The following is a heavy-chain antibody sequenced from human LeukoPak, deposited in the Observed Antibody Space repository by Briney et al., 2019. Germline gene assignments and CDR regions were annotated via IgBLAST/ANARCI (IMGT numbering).Heavy chain of an antibody. J-gene: IGHJ3*02. CDR1: GYTFTSYG. CDR2: ISAYNGNT. Sequence: ASVKVSCKASGYTFTSYGISWVRQAPGQGLEWMGWISAYNGNTNYAQKLQGRVTMTTDTSTSTAYMELRSLRSEDTAVYYCAEAEHLNDAFDIWGQGTMVTVSS. D-gene: IGHD1-14*01. V-gene: IGHV1-18*01. CDR3: AEAEHLNDAFDI.